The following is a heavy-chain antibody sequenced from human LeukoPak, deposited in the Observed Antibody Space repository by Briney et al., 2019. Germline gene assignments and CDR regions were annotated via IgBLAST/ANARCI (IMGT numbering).Heavy chain of an antibody. CDR3: AQVDIAIVPGAVAEFFQN. CDR1: GFTFNNYA. CDR2: LTGSGGRT. V-gene: IGHV3-23*01. J-gene: IGHJ1*01. Sequence: GGSLRLSCAASGFTFNNYAMSWVRQAPGKGLEWVSTLTGSGGRTDYADSVKGRFTISRDNSKNTLYVQMNSLRAEDTAVYFCAQVDIAIVPGAVAEFFQNWGQGTLVIVSS. D-gene: IGHD2-2*03.